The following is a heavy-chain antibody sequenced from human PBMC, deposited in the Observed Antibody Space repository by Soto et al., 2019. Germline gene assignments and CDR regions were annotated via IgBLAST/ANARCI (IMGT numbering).Heavy chain of an antibody. V-gene: IGHV1-18*01. D-gene: IGHD2-2*03. CDR3: ARDLDIVVVPATRPYGMDV. Sequence: QVQLVQSGAEVKKPGASVKVSCKASGYTFTSYGISWVRQAPGQGLEWMGWISAYNGNTNYAQKLQGRVTMTTDTSTSTAYMELRSLRSDDTAVYYCARDLDIVVVPATRPYGMDVWGQGTTVTVSS. CDR2: ISAYNGNT. CDR1: GYTFTSYG. J-gene: IGHJ6*02.